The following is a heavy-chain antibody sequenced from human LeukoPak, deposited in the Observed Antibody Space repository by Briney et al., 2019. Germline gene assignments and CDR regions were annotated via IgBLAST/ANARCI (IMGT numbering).Heavy chain of an antibody. CDR2: IKQDGSEQ. V-gene: IGHV3-7*01. D-gene: IGHD1-14*01. CDR3: ARGITTGVDFFDP. Sequence: GGSLRLSCAASGFTFVGYWMTWVRQAPGKGLEWVANIKQDGSEQYYVDSVKGRFTISRDNARNSLYLQMSSLRAEDTAVYYCARGITTGVDFFDPWGQGTLVTVSS. CDR1: GFTFVGYW. J-gene: IGHJ5*02.